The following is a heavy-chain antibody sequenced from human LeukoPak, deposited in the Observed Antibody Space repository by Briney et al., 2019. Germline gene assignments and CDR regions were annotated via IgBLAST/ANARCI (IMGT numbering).Heavy chain of an antibody. CDR3: ADYDSSGGEYFQH. J-gene: IGHJ1*01. D-gene: IGHD3-22*01. CDR2: IYHSGST. Sequence: SETLSLTCTVSGYSISSGYYWGWIRQPPGKGLEWIGSIYHSGSTYYNPSLKSRVTISVDKSKNQFSLKLSSVTAADTAVYYCADYDSSGGEYFQHWGQGTLVTVSS. V-gene: IGHV4-38-2*02. CDR1: GYSISSGYY.